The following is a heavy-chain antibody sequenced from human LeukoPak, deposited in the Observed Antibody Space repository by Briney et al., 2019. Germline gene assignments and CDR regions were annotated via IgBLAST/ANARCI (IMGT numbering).Heavy chain of an antibody. V-gene: IGHV3-30*18. J-gene: IGHJ4*02. Sequence: GGSLRLSCAASGFTFSSYGMHWVRQAPGKGLEWVAVISYDGSNKYYADSVKGRFTISRDNSKNTLYLQMNSLGAEDTAVYYCAKDLHYSNYFDYWGQGTLVTVSS. D-gene: IGHD4-11*01. CDR3: AKDLHYSNYFDY. CDR1: GFTFSSYG. CDR2: ISYDGSNK.